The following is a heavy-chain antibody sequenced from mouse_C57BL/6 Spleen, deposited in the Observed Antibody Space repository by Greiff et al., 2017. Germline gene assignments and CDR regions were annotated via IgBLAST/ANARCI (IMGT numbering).Heavy chain of an antibody. CDR1: GYTFTSYW. D-gene: IGHD1-1*02. J-gene: IGHJ4*01. Sequence: QVQLQQPGAELVKPGASVKLSCKASGYTFTSYWMQWVKQRPGQGLEWIGEIDPSDSYTNYNQKFKGKATLTVDTSSSTAYMQLSSLTSEDSAVYYCAGNAMGYWGQGASVTVSS. CDR2: IDPSDSYT. V-gene: IGHV1-50*01. CDR3: AGNAMGY.